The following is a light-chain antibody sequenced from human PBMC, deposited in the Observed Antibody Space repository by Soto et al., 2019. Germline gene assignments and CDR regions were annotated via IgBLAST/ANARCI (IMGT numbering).Light chain of an antibody. V-gene: IGLV2-14*01. J-gene: IGLJ1*01. Sequence: QSALTQPASVSGSPGQSVTISCTGTSSDVGGYDYVSWYQQHPGKAPKLLIFEVSNRPSGVSTRFSGSKSGNTASLTISGLQVEDEADYYCTSYATSSPYVFGSGTKLTVL. CDR2: EVS. CDR3: TSYATSSPYV. CDR1: SSDVGGYDY.